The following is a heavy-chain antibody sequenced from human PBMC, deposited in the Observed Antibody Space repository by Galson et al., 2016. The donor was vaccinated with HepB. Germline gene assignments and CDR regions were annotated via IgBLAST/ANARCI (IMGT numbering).Heavy chain of an antibody. Sequence: SLRLSCAVSGFSFADYGMSWVRQAPGKGLEWVSGISWTGGRTGYGDSVKGRFTISRGNAKNSLYLQMSGLTVEDTALYYCARVDGSGNYVNVQFDHWGQGTLVTVSS. CDR3: ARVDGSGNYVNVQFDH. J-gene: IGHJ4*02. V-gene: IGHV3-20*04. CDR1: GFSFADYG. D-gene: IGHD3-10*01. CDR2: ISWTGGRT.